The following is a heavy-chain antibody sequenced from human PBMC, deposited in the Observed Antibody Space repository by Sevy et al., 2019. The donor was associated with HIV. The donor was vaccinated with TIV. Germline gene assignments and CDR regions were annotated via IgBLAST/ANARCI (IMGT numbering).Heavy chain of an antibody. J-gene: IGHJ4*02. CDR2: FSFGCGRI. Sequence: GGSLRLSWAASGFTFAKYSMSWVRQAPGKGLEWVSTFSFGCGRINYADSVKGRFTISRDDSKNKLFLQMNSLRAEDTAKYFCAREGCTQPHDYWGQGTLVTVSS. CDR1: GFTFAKYS. V-gene: IGHV3-23*01. D-gene: IGHD2-8*01. CDR3: AREGCTQPHDY.